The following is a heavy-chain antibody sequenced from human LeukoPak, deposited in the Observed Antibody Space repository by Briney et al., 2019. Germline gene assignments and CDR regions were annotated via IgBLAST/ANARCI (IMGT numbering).Heavy chain of an antibody. CDR1: GFTFSSYA. CDR2: ISGSGGST. Sequence: GGSLRPSCAASGFTFSSYAMSWVRQAPGKGLEWVSAISGSGGSTYYADSVKGRFTISRDNSKNTLYLQMNSLRAEDTAVYYCATKSIAARLGYYYYMDVWGKGTTVTVSS. V-gene: IGHV3-23*01. D-gene: IGHD6-6*01. CDR3: ATKSIAARLGYYYYMDV. J-gene: IGHJ6*03.